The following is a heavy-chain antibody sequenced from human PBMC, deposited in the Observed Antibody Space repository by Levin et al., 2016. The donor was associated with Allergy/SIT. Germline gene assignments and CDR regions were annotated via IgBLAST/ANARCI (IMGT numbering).Heavy chain of an antibody. Sequence: GESLKISCAASGFTVSSYAMSWVRQAPGKGLEWVSTISGSAGSTYYADSVKDRFTISRDNSKNTLFLQMNSLRAEDTAVYYCARGRYPKDIVATIGGSYFDYWGQGTLVTVSS. D-gene: IGHD5-12*01. CDR2: ISGSAGST. CDR3: ARGRYPKDIVATIGGSYFDY. CDR1: GFTVSSYA. J-gene: IGHJ4*02. V-gene: IGHV3-23*01.